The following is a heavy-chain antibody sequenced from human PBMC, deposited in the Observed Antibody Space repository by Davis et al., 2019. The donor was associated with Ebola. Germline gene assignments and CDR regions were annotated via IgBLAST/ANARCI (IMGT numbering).Heavy chain of an antibody. D-gene: IGHD6-19*01. CDR2: IRSKANNYAT. CDR1: GFTFSGSA. V-gene: IGHV3-73*01. J-gene: IGHJ4*02. Sequence: GESLKISCAASGFTFSGSAMHWVRQASGKGLELVGRIRSKANNYATAHAASVKGRFTISRDDSKNTAYLQMNSLKTEDTAVYYCSATVAHFDYWGQGTLVTVSS. CDR3: SATVAHFDY.